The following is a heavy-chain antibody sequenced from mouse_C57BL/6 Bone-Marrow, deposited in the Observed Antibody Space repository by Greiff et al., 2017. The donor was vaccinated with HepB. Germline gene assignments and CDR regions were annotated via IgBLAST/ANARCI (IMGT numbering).Heavy chain of an antibody. CDR2: IWRGGST. J-gene: IGHJ2*01. CDR3: AKKSRLFYYFDY. CDR1: GFPLTSYG. V-gene: IGHV2-5*01. Sequence: AQLQQSGPGLVQPSQSLSITCTVSGFPLTSYGVHWVRQSLGKGLEWLGVIWRGGSTDYNAAFMSRLSITKDNSKSQVFFNMNSLQAVDTAIYYCAKKSRLFYYFDYWGQGTTLTVSS. D-gene: IGHD6-2*01.